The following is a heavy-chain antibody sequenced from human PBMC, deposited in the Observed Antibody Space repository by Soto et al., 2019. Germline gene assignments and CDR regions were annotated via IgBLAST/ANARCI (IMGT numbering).Heavy chain of an antibody. CDR1: GGSINSRYW. D-gene: IGHD3-10*01. J-gene: IGHJ4*02. CDR2: IYHSGST. Sequence: SETLSLTCAVSGGSINSRYWWSWVRQSPGKGLKWIGEIYHSGSTNYNPSLKSRVTISVDKSKNQFSLNLSSVAAADTAVYYCARDQNGSGNYYTRYFDYWGQGTLVTVSS. V-gene: IGHV4-4*02. CDR3: ARDQNGSGNYYTRYFDY.